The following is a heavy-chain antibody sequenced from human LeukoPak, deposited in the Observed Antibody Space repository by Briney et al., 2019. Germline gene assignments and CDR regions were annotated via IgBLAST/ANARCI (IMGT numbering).Heavy chain of an antibody. CDR1: GFTFSSYD. CDR2: IGTADDT. V-gene: IGHV3-13*01. J-gene: IGHJ2*01. Sequence: GGSLRLSCAASGFTFSSYDMHWVRQAPGKGLEWVSGIGTADDTYYPGSVKGRFTISRENAKNSLYLQMNNLRVGDTAVYFCARKNYGDYGSRFFDLWGRGTLVTVSS. CDR3: ARKNYGDYGSRFFDL. D-gene: IGHD4-17*01.